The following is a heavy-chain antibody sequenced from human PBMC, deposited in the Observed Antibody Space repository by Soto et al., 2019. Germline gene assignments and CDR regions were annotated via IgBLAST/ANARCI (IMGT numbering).Heavy chain of an antibody. CDR1: GYSFTSYW. Sequence: EVQLVQSGAEVKKPGESLKISCKGSGYSFTSYWIGWVRQMPGKGLEWMGIIYPGDSDTRYSPSFQGQVTISADKSISTAYLQWSSLKASDTAMYYCARLFGRDIVVVPAARYWYFDLWGRGTLVTVSS. CDR3: ARLFGRDIVVVPAARYWYFDL. D-gene: IGHD2-2*01. V-gene: IGHV5-51*01. J-gene: IGHJ2*01. CDR2: IYPGDSDT.